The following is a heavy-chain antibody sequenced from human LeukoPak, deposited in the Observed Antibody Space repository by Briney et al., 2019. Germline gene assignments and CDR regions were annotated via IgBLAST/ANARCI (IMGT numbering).Heavy chain of an antibody. V-gene: IGHV1-69*13. CDR3: ARITVIVAWGYFDY. CDR2: IIPIFGTA. J-gene: IGHJ4*02. Sequence: GASVKVSCKASGGTFSSYAISWVRQAPGQGLEWMGGIIPIFGTANYAQKFQGRVTITADESTSTAYMELSSLRSEDTAVYYCARITVIVAWGYFDYWGQGTLVTVSS. CDR1: GGTFSSYA. D-gene: IGHD3-22*01.